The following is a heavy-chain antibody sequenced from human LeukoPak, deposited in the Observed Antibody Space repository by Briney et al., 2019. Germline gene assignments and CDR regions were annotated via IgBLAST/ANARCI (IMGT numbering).Heavy chain of an antibody. CDR1: GFTFSSYS. Sequence: GGSLRLSCAASGFTFSSYSMNWVRQAPGKGLEWVSYISSSSSTIYYADSVKGRFTISRDNAKNSLYLQMNSLRAEDTAVYYCARGLYPNWFDPWGQGTLVTVSS. V-gene: IGHV3-48*01. CDR2: ISSSSSTI. CDR3: ARGLYPNWFDP. J-gene: IGHJ5*02. D-gene: IGHD3-16*01.